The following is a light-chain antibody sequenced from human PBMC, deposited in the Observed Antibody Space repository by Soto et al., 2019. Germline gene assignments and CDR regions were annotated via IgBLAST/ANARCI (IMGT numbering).Light chain of an antibody. J-gene: IGLJ3*02. CDR3: VLYMGSGIRV. CDR1: SDSVSSSYY. V-gene: IGLV8-61*01. CDR2: STN. Sequence: QAVVTQEPSFSVSPGGTVTLTCGLTSDSVSSSYYPSWYQQTPGQAPRTLIYSTNSRSSGVPDRFSGSILGNKAALTITGAQADDECDYYCVLYMGSGIRVFGGGTKVTVL.